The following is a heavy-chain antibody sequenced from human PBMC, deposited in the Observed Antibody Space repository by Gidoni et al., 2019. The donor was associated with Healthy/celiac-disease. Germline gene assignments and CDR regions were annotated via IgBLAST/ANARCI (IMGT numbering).Heavy chain of an antibody. Sequence: EVQLLESGGGLVQPGGSLRLSCAASGLTFSSDSMSWVRQAPGKGLEWVSAISGSGGSTYYADSVKGRFTISRDNSKNTLYLQMNSLRAEDTAVYYCAKVAYYDSSGYYHGFDYWGQGTLVTVSS. D-gene: IGHD3-22*01. V-gene: IGHV3-23*01. CDR2: ISGSGGST. CDR1: GLTFSSDS. J-gene: IGHJ4*02. CDR3: AKVAYYDSSGYYHGFDY.